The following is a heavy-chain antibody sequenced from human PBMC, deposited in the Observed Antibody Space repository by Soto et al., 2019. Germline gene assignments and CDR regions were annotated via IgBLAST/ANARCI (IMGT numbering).Heavy chain of an antibody. Sequence: GGSLRLSCAASGFTFSNAWMSWVRQAPGKGLEWVGRIKSKTDGGTTDYAAPVKGRFTISRDDSKNTLYLQMNSLKTEDTAVYYCTTFYSSGWGTRDFDYWGQGTLVTVSS. CDR2: IKSKTDGGTT. V-gene: IGHV3-15*01. D-gene: IGHD6-19*01. CDR3: TTFYSSGWGTRDFDY. CDR1: GFTFSNAW. J-gene: IGHJ4*02.